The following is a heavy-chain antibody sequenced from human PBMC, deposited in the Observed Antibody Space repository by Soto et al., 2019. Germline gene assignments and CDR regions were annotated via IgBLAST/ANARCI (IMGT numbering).Heavy chain of an antibody. CDR2: IYYSGST. J-gene: IGHJ3*02. CDR3: ARHGGTTDDAFDI. Sequence: QVQLQESGPGLVKPSETLSLTCTVSGGSISSYYWSWIRQPPGKGLEWIGYIYYSGSTNYNPSLKGRVTISVDTSKNQFSLKLSSVTAADTAVYYCARHGGTTDDAFDIWGQGTMVTVSS. D-gene: IGHD4-17*01. V-gene: IGHV4-59*08. CDR1: GGSISSYY.